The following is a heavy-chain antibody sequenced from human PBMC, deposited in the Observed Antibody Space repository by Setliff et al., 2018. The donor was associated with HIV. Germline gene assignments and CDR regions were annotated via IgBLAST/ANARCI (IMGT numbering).Heavy chain of an antibody. Sequence: PSETLSLTCTVSHYSVNSEYYWGWIRQSPQKGLGLEWIGHIYHSGSTNFNPSLRGRVSMSIDTSENQFSLSLRSVTAADTAVYYCAKEDVNVVAWRFYFYYIDVWGKGTTVTVSS. V-gene: IGHV4-38-2*02. CDR2: IYHSGST. J-gene: IGHJ6*03. D-gene: IGHD2-21*01. CDR3: AKEDVNVVAWRFYFYYIDV. CDR1: HYSVNSEYY.